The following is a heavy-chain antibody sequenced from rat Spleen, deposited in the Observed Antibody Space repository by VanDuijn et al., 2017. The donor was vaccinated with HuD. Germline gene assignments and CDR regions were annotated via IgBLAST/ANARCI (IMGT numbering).Heavy chain of an antibody. J-gene: IGHJ2*01. Sequence: EVQLVESGGGLVQPGRSMKLSCAASGFTFSSFPMAWVRQAPKKGLEWVAYISYDGGSTYYRDSVKGRFTISRDNAKSTLYLQMDSLRSEDTATYYCTTSNWDCFDYWGQGVMVTVSS. CDR2: ISYDGGST. CDR3: TTSNWDCFDY. D-gene: IGHD5-1*01. CDR1: GFTFSSFP. V-gene: IGHV5-46*01.